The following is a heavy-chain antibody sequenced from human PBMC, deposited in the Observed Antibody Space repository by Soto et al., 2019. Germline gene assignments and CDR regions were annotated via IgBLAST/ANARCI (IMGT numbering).Heavy chain of an antibody. V-gene: IGHV2-5*02. CDR1: GFSLSTGGVG. J-gene: IGHJ4*02. Sequence: QITLKESGPTLVKPTQTLTLTYTLSGFSLSTGGVGVGWIRQSPGKALEWLAVIYWDDVKHYSPSLERRLTITKDTAESEVVLTMTNMDPVDTATYYCARKGSGDYALEYWGQGILVTVSS. CDR3: ARKGSGDYALEY. D-gene: IGHD4-17*01. CDR2: IYWDDVK.